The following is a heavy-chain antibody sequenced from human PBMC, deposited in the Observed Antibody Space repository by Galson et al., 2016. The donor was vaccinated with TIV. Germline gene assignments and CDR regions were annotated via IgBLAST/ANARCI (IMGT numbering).Heavy chain of an antibody. CDR3: ASGPTTRRGYYGLDI. CDR2: ISGRGGTT. Sequence: LRLSCAASGFSLSDYAMTWVRQAPGKGLEWVSDISGRGGTTHYADSVKGRFTISRDNSKNTLYLHMSSLRAEDTALYYCASGPTTRRGYYGLDIWGQGTTVTVSS. V-gene: IGHV3-23*01. J-gene: IGHJ6*02. CDR1: GFSLSDYA. D-gene: IGHD1-26*01.